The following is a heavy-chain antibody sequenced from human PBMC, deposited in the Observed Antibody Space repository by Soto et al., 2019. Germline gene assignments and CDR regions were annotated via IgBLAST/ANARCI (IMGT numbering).Heavy chain of an antibody. J-gene: IGHJ4*02. V-gene: IGHV1-18*01. Sequence: GAPVEVSCKTSGYTFSNYGISWVRQAPGQGLEWMGWISGYNGNTAYPQKFQGRVTMTTDTSTSTAYMELRSLRSDDTAVYYCARDGDSGHDDFDYWGQGTLVTVSS. CDR3: ARDGDSGHDDFDY. D-gene: IGHD5-12*01. CDR2: ISGYNGNT. CDR1: GYTFSNYG.